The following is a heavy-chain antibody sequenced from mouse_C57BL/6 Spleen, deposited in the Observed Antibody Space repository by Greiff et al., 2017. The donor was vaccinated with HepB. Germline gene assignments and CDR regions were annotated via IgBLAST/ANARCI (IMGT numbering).Heavy chain of an antibody. CDR3: TSLAYYSNYGFAY. V-gene: IGHV1-15*01. J-gene: IGHJ3*01. CDR1: GYTFTDYE. D-gene: IGHD2-5*01. CDR2: IDPETGGT. Sequence: QVQLQQSGAELVRPGASVTLSCKASGYTFTDYEMHWVKQTPVHGLEWIGAIDPETGGTAYNQKFKGKAILTADKSSSTAYMELRSLTSEDSAVYYCTSLAYYSNYGFAYWGQGTLVTVSA.